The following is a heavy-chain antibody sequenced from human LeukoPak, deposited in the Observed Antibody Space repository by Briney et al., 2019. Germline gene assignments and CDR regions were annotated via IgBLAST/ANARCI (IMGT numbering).Heavy chain of an antibody. V-gene: IGHV3-66*01. D-gene: IGHD2-15*01. CDR3: ARGKTSDDIVEDAFDI. CDR2: LYSGGGA. J-gene: IGHJ3*02. CDR1: GFSVNTNY. Sequence: GGSLRLSCAASGFSVNTNYMTWVRQAPGKGLEWDSVLYSGGGAYYADSVKDRFTISRDYSQNTLLLQMNSLRAEDTALYYCARGKTSDDIVEDAFDIWGQGTMVAVSS.